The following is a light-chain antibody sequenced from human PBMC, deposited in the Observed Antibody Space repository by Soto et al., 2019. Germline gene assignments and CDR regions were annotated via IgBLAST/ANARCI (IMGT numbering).Light chain of an antibody. Sequence: EIVLTQSPGTLSLSPGERATLACRASQSVRNNCLAWYQQKPGQAPRLLIYGASTRATGIPDRFSGSGSGTDFTLTISRLEPEDFAMYYCQRYGGSSPRFTFGHGTKVDIK. J-gene: IGKJ3*01. CDR1: QSVRNNC. CDR2: GAS. CDR3: QRYGGSSPRFT. V-gene: IGKV3-20*01.